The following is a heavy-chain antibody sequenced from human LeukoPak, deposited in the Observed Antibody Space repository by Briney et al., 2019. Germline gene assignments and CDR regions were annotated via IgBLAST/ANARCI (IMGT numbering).Heavy chain of an antibody. J-gene: IGHJ5*02. V-gene: IGHV1-46*01. D-gene: IGHD5-24*01. CDR3: ARDNSVRDEAWWFNP. CDR1: GYTFTSNY. Sequence: ASVKVSCMAFGYTFTSNYMHWLRQAPGQGPERMGVISPSGGSTTYAQKFHGRVTLTRAMSTSTDYLELSSLRSEDTAVYYCARDNSVRDEAWWFNPWGQGTLVTVSS. CDR2: ISPSGGST.